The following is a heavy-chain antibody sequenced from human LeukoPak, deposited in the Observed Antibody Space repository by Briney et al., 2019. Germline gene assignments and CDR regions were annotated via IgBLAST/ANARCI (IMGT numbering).Heavy chain of an antibody. J-gene: IGHJ5*02. D-gene: IGHD1-26*01. V-gene: IGHV1-24*01. CDR3: ATVESVGATYLSP. Sequence: ASVKVSCKVSGYTLTELSMLWVRQAPGKGLEWMGGFDPEDGETIYAQKFQGRVTMTEDTSTDTAYMELSSLRSEDTAVYYCATVESVGATYLSPWGQGTLVTVSS. CDR2: FDPEDGET. CDR1: GYTLTELS.